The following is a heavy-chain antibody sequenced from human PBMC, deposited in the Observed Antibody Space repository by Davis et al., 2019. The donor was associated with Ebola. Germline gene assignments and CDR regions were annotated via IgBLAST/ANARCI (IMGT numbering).Heavy chain of an antibody. Sequence: SVKVSCKASGGTFSSYAISWVRQAPGQGLEWMGGIIPIFGTANYAQKFQGRVTMTEDTSTDTAYMELSSLRSEDTAVYYCATVHQMATDYWGQGTLVTVSS. CDR3: ATVHQMATDY. J-gene: IGHJ4*02. D-gene: IGHD5-24*01. CDR1: GGTFSSYA. CDR2: IIPIFGTA. V-gene: IGHV1-69*06.